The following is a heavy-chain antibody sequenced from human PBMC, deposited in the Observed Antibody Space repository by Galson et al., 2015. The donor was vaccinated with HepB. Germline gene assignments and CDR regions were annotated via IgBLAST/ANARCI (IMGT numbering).Heavy chain of an antibody. CDR3: ARPQGTVTTFREYEYYYYGMDV. Sequence: SVTVSCKASGYTFTSYDINWVRQATGQGLEWMGWMNPNSGNTGYAQKFQGRVTMTRNTSISTAYMELSSLRSEDTAVYYCARPQGTVTTFREYEYYYYGMDVWGQGTTVTVSS. V-gene: IGHV1-8*01. CDR2: MNPNSGNT. J-gene: IGHJ6*02. CDR1: GYTFTSYD. D-gene: IGHD4-11*01.